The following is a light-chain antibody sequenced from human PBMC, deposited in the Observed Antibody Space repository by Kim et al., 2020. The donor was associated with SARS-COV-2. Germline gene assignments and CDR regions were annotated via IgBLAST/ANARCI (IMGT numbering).Light chain of an antibody. CDR3: QQRAEWPPIT. CDR2: DAS. J-gene: IGKJ5*01. Sequence: EVVLTQSPAPVSLSPGQSATLSCRASHNINIYLAWYQHRPGQAPRLLIYDASVRAAGVPARFSGSGSGTDFSLTITRLEPEDFAVYYCQQRAEWPPITFGQGTRLEIK. V-gene: IGKV3-11*01. CDR1: HNINIY.